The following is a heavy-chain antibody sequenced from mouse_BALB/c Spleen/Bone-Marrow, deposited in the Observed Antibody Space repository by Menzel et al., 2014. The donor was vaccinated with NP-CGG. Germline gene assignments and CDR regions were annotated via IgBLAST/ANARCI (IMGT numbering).Heavy chain of an antibody. Sequence: SGPGLVKPSQSLSLTCTVTGYSITSDYAWNWIRQFPGNKLEWMGYISYSGSTSYNPSLKSRISITRDTSKNQFFLQLNSVTTEDTATYYCARSVYYGSSYVDYWGQGTTLTVSS. CDR2: ISYSGST. D-gene: IGHD1-1*01. CDR3: ARSVYYGSSYVDY. J-gene: IGHJ2*01. CDR1: GYSITSDYA. V-gene: IGHV3-2*02.